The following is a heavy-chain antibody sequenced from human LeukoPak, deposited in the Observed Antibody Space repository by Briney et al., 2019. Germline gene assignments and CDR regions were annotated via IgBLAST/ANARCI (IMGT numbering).Heavy chain of an antibody. V-gene: IGHV4-34*01. J-gene: IGHJ4*02. CDR3: ARAEGYCSGGKCSYFDY. CDR2: MNPSGRT. Sequence: SETLSLTCGVYGGSLSGFYWNWIRQPPGKGLEWIGEMNPSGRTTYNPSLKSRVSMSLDTSQNQFSLKLSSVTAADTAVYYCARAEGYCSGGKCSYFDYWGQGSLVTVSS. D-gene: IGHD2-15*01. CDR1: GGSLSGFY.